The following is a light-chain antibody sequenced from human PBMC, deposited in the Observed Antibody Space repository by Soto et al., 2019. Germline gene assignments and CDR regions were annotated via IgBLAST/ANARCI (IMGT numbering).Light chain of an antibody. V-gene: IGLV1-44*01. CDR1: SSHIGGNS. CDR2: INN. J-gene: IGLJ1*01. Sequence: QSVLTQPPSASGTPGQTVTICCSGSSSHIGGNSVSWGERLPGTADKLLIHINNQRHTWVHALFSRFKSGTSASLAITGLQPEDEADYYCAVWDDSLHGLVFGTGTKVTVL. CDR3: AVWDDSLHGLV.